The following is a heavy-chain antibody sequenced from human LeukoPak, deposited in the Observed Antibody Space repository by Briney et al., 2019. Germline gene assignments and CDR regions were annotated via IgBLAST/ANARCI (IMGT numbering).Heavy chain of an antibody. CDR2: ISNSGGST. J-gene: IGHJ4*02. CDR1: GFIFSRYG. CDR3: ARDHIYFDY. D-gene: IGHD2-21*01. Sequence: PGGSLRLSCVASGFIFSRYGMHWVRQAPGKGLEYVSAISNSGGSTYYANSVKGRFTISRDNSKNTLYLQMGSLRGEDTAVYFCARDHIYFDYWGQGTLVTVSS. V-gene: IGHV3-64*01.